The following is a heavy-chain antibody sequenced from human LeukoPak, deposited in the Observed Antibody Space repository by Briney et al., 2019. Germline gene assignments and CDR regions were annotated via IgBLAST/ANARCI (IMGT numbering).Heavy chain of an antibody. V-gene: IGHV1-46*01. CDR2: INPSGGST. D-gene: IGHD1-26*01. Sequence: ASVKVSCKASGYIFTSYYMHWVRQAPGQGLEWMGIINPSGGSTSYAQKFQGRVTMTRDTSTSTVYMELSSLRSEDTAVYYCARGRPYYPRQGWFDPWGQGTLVTVSS. CDR1: GYIFTSYY. CDR3: ARGRPYYPRQGWFDP. J-gene: IGHJ5*02.